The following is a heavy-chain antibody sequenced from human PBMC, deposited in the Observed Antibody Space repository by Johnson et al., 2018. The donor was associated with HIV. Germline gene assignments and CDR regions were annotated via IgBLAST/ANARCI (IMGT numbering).Heavy chain of an antibody. D-gene: IGHD6-19*01. CDR1: GLTISSNY. V-gene: IGHV3-53*01. CDR2: IYSGGNT. Sequence: EVQLVESGGGLIQPGGSLRLSCAASGLTISSNYMNWVRQAPGKGLEWVSVIYSGGNTYYADSVKGRFSISRDNSKNTVYLQMNNLRAEDTAVYYCARGKGLDAFDIWGQGT. CDR3: ARGKGLDAFDI. J-gene: IGHJ3*02.